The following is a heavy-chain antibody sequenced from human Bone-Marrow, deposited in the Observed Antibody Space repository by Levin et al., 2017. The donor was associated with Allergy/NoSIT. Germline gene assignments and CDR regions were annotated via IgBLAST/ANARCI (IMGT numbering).Heavy chain of an antibody. V-gene: IGHV3-15*07. CDR2: SKSKADGGTT. Sequence: PGGSLRLSCAGSGFTFSDAWLNWVRQAPGRGLEWVGLSKSKADGGTTDYAAPVKGRFTISRDDSENTMYLHMNSLKTEDTAVYYCTSERSGAFHLWGQGTMVTVS. CDR3: TSERSGAFHL. CDR1: GFTFSDAW. J-gene: IGHJ3*01. D-gene: IGHD3-3*01.